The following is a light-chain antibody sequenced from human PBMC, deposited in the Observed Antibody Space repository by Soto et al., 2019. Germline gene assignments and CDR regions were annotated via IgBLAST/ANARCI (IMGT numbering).Light chain of an antibody. J-gene: IGKJ2*01. CDR1: QSVSSNF. CDR3: QQYGSSPYT. Sequence: EIALTQSPGTLSLSPGERATLSCRASQSVSSNFLAWYHQKPGQAPRLLIYDASSRATGIPDRFSGSGSGTDFTVIISRLEPEDFAVYYCQQYGSSPYTFGQGTKLEIK. V-gene: IGKV3-20*01. CDR2: DAS.